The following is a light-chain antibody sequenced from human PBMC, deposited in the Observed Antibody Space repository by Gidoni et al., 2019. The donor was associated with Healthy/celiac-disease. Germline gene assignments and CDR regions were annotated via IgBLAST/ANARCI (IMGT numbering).Light chain of an antibody. CDR3: QQYNNWPTWT. Sequence: EIVMTQSPATLSVSPGERATLSCRASQSVSSNLAWYQQKPGQAPRLLIYGASTRATGIPARCSGSGSGTEFTLTISSLQSEDFAVYYWQQYNNWPTWTFGQGTKVEIK. J-gene: IGKJ1*01. CDR1: QSVSSN. V-gene: IGKV3-15*01. CDR2: GAS.